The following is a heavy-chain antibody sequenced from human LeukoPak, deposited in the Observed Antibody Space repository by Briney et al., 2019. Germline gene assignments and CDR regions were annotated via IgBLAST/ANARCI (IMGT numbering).Heavy chain of an antibody. D-gene: IGHD3-22*01. Sequence: SGGSLRLSCAASGFPFSSYAMGWVRQAPRKGLEWVSGITASSGGTYYADSVKGRFTISRDNAKNSLYLQMNSLRAEDTAVYYCARETYYYDSSGYPDYWGQGTLVTVSS. CDR1: GFPFSSYA. J-gene: IGHJ4*02. V-gene: IGHV3-23*01. CDR2: ITASSGGT. CDR3: ARETYYYDSSGYPDY.